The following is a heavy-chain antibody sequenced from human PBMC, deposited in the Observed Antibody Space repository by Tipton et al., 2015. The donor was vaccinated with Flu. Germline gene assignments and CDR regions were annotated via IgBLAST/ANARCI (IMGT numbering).Heavy chain of an antibody. CDR2: IIPIFGTA. CDR1: GGTFSSYA. Sequence: QLVQSGAEVKKPGSSVKVSCKASGGTFSSYAISWVRQAPGRGLEWMGGIIPIFGTANYAQKFQGRVTITADESTSTAYMELSSLRSEDTAVYYCARGITVTTVLYYYCSGMDVWGQGTTVTVSS. V-gene: IGHV1-69*01. D-gene: IGHD4-17*01. CDR3: ARGITVTTVLYYYCSGMDV. J-gene: IGHJ6*02.